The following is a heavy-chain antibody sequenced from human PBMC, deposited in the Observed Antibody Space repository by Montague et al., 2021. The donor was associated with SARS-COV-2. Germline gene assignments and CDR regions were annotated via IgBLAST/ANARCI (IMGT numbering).Heavy chain of an antibody. CDR2: ISYDGSNK. J-gene: IGHJ3*02. CDR3: ARERLWGDAFDI. Sequence: SLSLSFSASGFPFSRYAMHWVRQAPGKGLEWVAVISYDGSNKYYADSVKGRFTISRDNSKNTLYLQMNSLRAEDTAVYYCARERLWGDAFDIRGQGTMVTVSS. CDR1: GFPFSRYA. V-gene: IGHV3-30-3*01. D-gene: IGHD2-21*01.